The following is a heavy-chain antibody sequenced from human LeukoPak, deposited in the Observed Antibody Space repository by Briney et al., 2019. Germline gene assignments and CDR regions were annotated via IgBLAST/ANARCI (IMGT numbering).Heavy chain of an antibody. CDR2: MNPNSGNT. CDR1: RYTFTSYD. Sequence: GASVNVSCKASRYTFTSYDINWVRPATGQGLAWMGWMNPNSGNTGYAQKFQGRVTITRNTSISTAYMELSSLRSEDTAVYYCARSIIGVLRFLEWLPKYYYYYYMDVWGKGTTVTVSS. D-gene: IGHD3-3*01. CDR3: ARSIIGVLRFLEWLPKYYYYYYMDV. J-gene: IGHJ6*03. V-gene: IGHV1-8*03.